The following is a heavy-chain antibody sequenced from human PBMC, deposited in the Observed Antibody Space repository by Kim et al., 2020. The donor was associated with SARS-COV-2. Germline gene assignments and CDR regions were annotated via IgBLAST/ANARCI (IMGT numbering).Heavy chain of an antibody. CDR1: GFTFSSYG. D-gene: IGHD2-2*02. CDR2: ISYDGSNK. CDR3: AKASACSSTSCYTYDYYG. J-gene: IGHJ6*01. V-gene: IGHV3-30*18. Sequence: GGSLRLSCAASGFTFSSYGMHWVRQAPGKGLEWVAVISYDGSNKYYADSVKGRFTISRDNSKNTLYLQMNSLRAEDTAVYYCAKASACSSTSCYTYDYYG.